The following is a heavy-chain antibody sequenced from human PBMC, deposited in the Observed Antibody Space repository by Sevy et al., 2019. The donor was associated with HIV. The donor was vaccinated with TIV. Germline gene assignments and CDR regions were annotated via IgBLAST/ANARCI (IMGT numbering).Heavy chain of an antibody. CDR3: AKDAPSSSYYDSSGPQDY. V-gene: IGHV3-23*01. Sequence: GGSLRLSCAASGFTFSSYAMSWVRQAPGKGLEWVSAISGSGGSTYYADSVKGRLTISRDNSKNTLYLQMNSLRAEDTAVYYCAKDAPSSSYYDSSGPQDYWGQGTLVTVSS. D-gene: IGHD3-22*01. CDR2: ISGSGGST. CDR1: GFTFSSYA. J-gene: IGHJ4*02.